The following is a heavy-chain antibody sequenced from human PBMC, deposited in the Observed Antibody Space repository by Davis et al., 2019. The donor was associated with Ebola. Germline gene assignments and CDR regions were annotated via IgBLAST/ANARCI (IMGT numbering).Heavy chain of an antibody. Sequence: PGGSLRLSCAGSGFTFNSYWMSWVRQAPGKGLEWVANIKKDESGKYYVDSVKGRFTISRDNAKNSLYLQMSSLRAEDTAVYYCARGFCSSTSCYGNWFDPWGRGTLVTVSS. D-gene: IGHD2-2*01. CDR2: IKKDESGK. V-gene: IGHV3-7*01. CDR3: ARGFCSSTSCYGNWFDP. J-gene: IGHJ5*02. CDR1: GFTFNSYW.